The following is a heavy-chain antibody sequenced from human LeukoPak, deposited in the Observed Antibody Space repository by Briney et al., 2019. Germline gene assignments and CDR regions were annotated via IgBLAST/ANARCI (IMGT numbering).Heavy chain of an antibody. Sequence: PSETLSLTCAVYGGSFSGYYWKWIRQPPGKGLEWIGYIYYSGSTNYNPSLKSRVTISVDTSKSQFSLKLSSVTAADTAVYYCARERVDTAMVRWGQGTLVTVSS. J-gene: IGHJ4*02. D-gene: IGHD5-18*01. V-gene: IGHV4-34*11. CDR2: IYYSGST. CDR3: ARERVDTAMVR. CDR1: GGSFSGYY.